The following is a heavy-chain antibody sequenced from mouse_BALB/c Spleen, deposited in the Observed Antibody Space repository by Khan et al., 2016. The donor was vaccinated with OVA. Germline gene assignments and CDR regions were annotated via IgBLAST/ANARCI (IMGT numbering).Heavy chain of an antibody. D-gene: IGHD1-1*02. J-gene: IGHJ3*01. CDR3: AREGYGSLAY. CDR1: GFSFTDYL. V-gene: IGHV1-54*01. CDR2: INPGSGDI. Sequence: QVQLQQPGAELARPGTSVKVSCKASGFSFTDYLIDWVNQRPGQGLEWIGVINPGSGDINYNENFKGKATLTADKSSSTAYMQLSSLTSDDSAVYFWAREGYGSLAYWGQGTLVTVSA.